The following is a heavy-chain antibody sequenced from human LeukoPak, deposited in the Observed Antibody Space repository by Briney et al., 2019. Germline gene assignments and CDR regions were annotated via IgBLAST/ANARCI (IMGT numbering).Heavy chain of an antibody. D-gene: IGHD1-26*01. J-gene: IGHJ6*02. CDR2: IKQDGGEK. Sequence: GGSLRLSCAAYGFTFSDYALGWVRQAPGKGLEWVANIKQDGGEKYYVDSVKGRFTISRDNAKNSLYLQMNSLRAEDTAVYYCARDEWELLLRKKTSPAHYYYGMDVWGQGTTVTVSS. V-gene: IGHV3-7*01. CDR1: GFTFSDYA. CDR3: ARDEWELLLRKKTSPAHYYYGMDV.